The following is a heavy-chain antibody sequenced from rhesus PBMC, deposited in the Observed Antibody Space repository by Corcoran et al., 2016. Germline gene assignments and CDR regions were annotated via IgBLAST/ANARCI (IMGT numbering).Heavy chain of an antibody. D-gene: IGHD6-25*01. CDR3: ARSVIAAAAGAFDY. Sequence: QVQLQESGPGLVKPSETLALTCAVPGGSFRSSWLSWTRQPPGKGLEWIGEINCNSGSTNYNPSLKSRVTISKDASKNQFSLKLSSVTAADTAMYYCARSVIAAAAGAFDYWGQGVLVTVSS. CDR2: INCNSGST. V-gene: IGHV4-80*01. J-gene: IGHJ4*01. CDR1: GGSFRSSW.